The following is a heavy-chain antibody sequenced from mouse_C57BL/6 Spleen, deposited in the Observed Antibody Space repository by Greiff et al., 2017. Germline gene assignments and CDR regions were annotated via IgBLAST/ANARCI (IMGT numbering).Heavy chain of an antibody. Sequence: EVKLVESGGGLVKPGGSLKLSCAASGFTFSSYAMSWVRQTPEKRLEWVATISDGGSYTYYPDNVKGRFTISRDNAKNNLYLQMSQLKSEETAMNYCARERPNCDEGAWFAYWGQGTLVTVSA. CDR3: ARERPNCDEGAWFAY. CDR2: ISDGGSYT. J-gene: IGHJ3*01. CDR1: GFTFSSYA. D-gene: IGHD4-1*01. V-gene: IGHV5-4*01.